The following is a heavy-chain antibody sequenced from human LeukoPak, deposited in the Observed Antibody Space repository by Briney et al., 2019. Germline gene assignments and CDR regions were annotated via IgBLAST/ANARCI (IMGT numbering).Heavy chain of an antibody. CDR2: IKSKTDGGTT. CDR3: TTDPLYYYDSSGYYPPFDY. J-gene: IGHJ4*02. CDR1: GFTFTSYG. V-gene: IGHV3-15*01. D-gene: IGHD3-22*01. Sequence: PGGSLRLSCAASGFTFTSYGMSWVRQAPGKGLEWVGRIKSKTDGGTTDYAAPVKGRFTISRDDSKNTLYLQMNSLKTEDTAVYYCTTDPLYYYDSSGYYPPFDYWGQGTLVTVSS.